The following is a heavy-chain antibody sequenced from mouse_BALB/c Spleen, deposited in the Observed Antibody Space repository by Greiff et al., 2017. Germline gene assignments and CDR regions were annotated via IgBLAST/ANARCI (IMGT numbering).Heavy chain of an antibody. CDR1: GFTFSSFG. CDR3: ARDYVSLFDY. Sequence: EVKLVESGGGLVQPGGSRKLSCAASGFTFSSFGMHWVRQAPEKGLEWVAYISSGSSTIYYADTVKGRFTISRDNPKNTLFLQMTSLRSEDTAMYYCARDYVSLFDYWGQGTTLTVSS. CDR2: ISSGSSTI. V-gene: IGHV5-17*02. D-gene: IGHD1-1*01. J-gene: IGHJ2*01.